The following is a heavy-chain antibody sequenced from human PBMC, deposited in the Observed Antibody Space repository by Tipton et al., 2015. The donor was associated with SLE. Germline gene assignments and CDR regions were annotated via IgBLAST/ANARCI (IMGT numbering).Heavy chain of an antibody. D-gene: IGHD5-18*01. CDR2: IYYSGGT. J-gene: IGHJ4*02. Sequence: TLSLTCTVSGGPMSSSSSSWGWVRQPPGKGLEWIGTIYYSGGTYYNPSLKSRVTISLDTSKNQFSLKLRSVNAADTALYFCATKETAVGQGFDSWGQGTLVTVSP. CDR1: GGPMSSSSSS. V-gene: IGHV4-39*01. CDR3: ATKETAVGQGFDS.